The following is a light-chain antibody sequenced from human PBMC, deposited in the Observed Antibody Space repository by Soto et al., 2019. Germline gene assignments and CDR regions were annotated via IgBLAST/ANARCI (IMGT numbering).Light chain of an antibody. CDR1: QSISSW. Sequence: DIQMTQSPSTLSASVGDRVTITCRASQSISSWLAWYQQKPGKAPKLLIYDASSLESGVPSRFSGSGSGTEFTITISSLQPDDFATYYCLQYNSYQWTFGQGTKVEIK. CDR3: LQYNSYQWT. CDR2: DAS. V-gene: IGKV1-5*01. J-gene: IGKJ1*01.